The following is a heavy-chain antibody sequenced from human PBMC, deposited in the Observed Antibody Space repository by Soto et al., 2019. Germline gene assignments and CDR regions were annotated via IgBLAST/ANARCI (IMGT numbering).Heavy chain of an antibody. J-gene: IGHJ3*02. D-gene: IGHD3-3*02. CDR2: INDGNGNT. CDR1: GYTFTSYA. Sequence: QVQLVQSGAEVKKPGASVKVSCKASGYTFTSYAMHWVRQAPGQRLEWMGWINDGNGNTKYSQKFQGRVTITRDTSASTAYMELSSLRSEDTAVYYCARDISFRKEGLGDAFDIWGQGTMVTVSS. CDR3: ARDISFRKEGLGDAFDI. V-gene: IGHV1-3*01.